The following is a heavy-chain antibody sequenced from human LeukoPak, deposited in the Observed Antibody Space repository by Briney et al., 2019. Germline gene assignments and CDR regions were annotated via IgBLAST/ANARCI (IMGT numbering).Heavy chain of an antibody. CDR1: GYTCTGYY. J-gene: IGHJ5*02. CDR2: INPNSGGT. Sequence: ASVKVSCKAAGYTCTGYYMHWVRQAPGQGLEWMGWINPNSGGTNYAQKFQGRVTMTRDTSISTAYMELSRLRSDATAVYYCARVPNVLLWFGELTDENWFDPWGQGTLVTVSS. CDR3: ARVPNVLLWFGELTDENWFDP. D-gene: IGHD3-10*01. V-gene: IGHV1-2*02.